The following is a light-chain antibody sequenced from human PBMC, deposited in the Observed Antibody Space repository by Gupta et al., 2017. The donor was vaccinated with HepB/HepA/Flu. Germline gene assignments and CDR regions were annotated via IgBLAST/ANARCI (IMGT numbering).Light chain of an antibody. Sequence: VLTQPPSMSAAPGQKVTISCSGSSSNIGKDYVSWYQQRPGTAPKLLIYENNKRPSGMPDRFAGSKSGTSATLGITGLQTGDEADYYCGTWDSSLSAGVFGGGTKLTVL. J-gene: IGLJ2*01. V-gene: IGLV1-51*01. CDR1: SSNIGKDY. CDR2: ENN. CDR3: GTWDSSLSAGV.